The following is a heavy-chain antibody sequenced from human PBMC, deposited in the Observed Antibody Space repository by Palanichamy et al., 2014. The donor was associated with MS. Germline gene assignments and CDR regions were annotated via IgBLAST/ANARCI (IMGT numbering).Heavy chain of an antibody. Sequence: QVQLQESGPRLVKPSETLSLTCTVSGDSIANKYWSWIRQPAGKRLEWIGRISAGGRTNYNPSLKSRVTMSIDTSENQFSLKLDSVTDADTAVFYCARDDTTSLDYWGQGTLVTVSS. CDR1: GDSIANKY. CDR3: ARDDTTSLDY. V-gene: IGHV4-4*07. D-gene: IGHD4-17*01. CDR2: ISAGGRT. J-gene: IGHJ4*02.